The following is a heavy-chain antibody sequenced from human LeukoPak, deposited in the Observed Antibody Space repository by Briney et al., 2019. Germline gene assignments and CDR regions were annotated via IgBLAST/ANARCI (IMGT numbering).Heavy chain of an antibody. J-gene: IGHJ4*02. D-gene: IGHD2-15*01. V-gene: IGHV3-23*01. Sequence: GGTLRLSCAASGFTFRSYVMSWVRQAPGKGLEWVSTISGSSVTTYYADSVKGRFTISRDNSKNTLYLQMNSLRAEDTAVYYCAKGILYYFDYWGQGTLVTVSS. CDR2: ISGSSVTT. CDR1: GFTFRSYV. CDR3: AKGILYYFDY.